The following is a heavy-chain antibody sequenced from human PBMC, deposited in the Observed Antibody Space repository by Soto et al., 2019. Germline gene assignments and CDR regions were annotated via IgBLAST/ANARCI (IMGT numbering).Heavy chain of an antibody. CDR2: INHSGST. CDR3: ARGIAASSGAYWFDP. V-gene: IGHV4-34*01. CDR1: GGSFSGYY. J-gene: IGHJ5*02. D-gene: IGHD6-6*01. Sequence: SETLSLTCAVYGGSFSGYYWSWIRQPPGKGLEWIGEINHSGSTNYNPSLKSRVTISVDTSKNQFSLKLSSVTAADTAVYYCARGIAASSGAYWFDPWGQGTLVTVSS.